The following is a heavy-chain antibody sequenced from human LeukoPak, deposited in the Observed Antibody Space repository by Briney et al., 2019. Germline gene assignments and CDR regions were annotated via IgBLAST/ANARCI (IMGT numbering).Heavy chain of an antibody. D-gene: IGHD3-22*01. J-gene: IGHJ3*02. V-gene: IGHV3-21*01. Sequence: GGSLRLSCAASGFTFSSYSMNWVRQAPGKGLEWVSSISSSSSYIYYADSVKGRFTISRDNAKNSLYLQMNSLRAEDTAVYYRARDQDYYDSSGYPHDAFDIWGQGTMVTVSS. CDR1: GFTFSSYS. CDR2: ISSSSSYI. CDR3: ARDQDYYDSSGYPHDAFDI.